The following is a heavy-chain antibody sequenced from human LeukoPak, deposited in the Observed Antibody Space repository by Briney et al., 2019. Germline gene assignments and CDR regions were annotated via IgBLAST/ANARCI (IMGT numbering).Heavy chain of an antibody. J-gene: IGHJ4*02. V-gene: IGHV4-59*01. Sequence: PSETLSLTCTVSGGSISSYYWSWIRQPPGKGLEWIGYIYYSGRTDYNPSLKSRVTISVDTSKNQFSLKLSSVTAADTAVYYCAREGVTKYYFDYWGQGTLVTVSS. CDR2: IYYSGRT. CDR1: GGSISSYY. D-gene: IGHD4-11*01. CDR3: AREGVTKYYFDY.